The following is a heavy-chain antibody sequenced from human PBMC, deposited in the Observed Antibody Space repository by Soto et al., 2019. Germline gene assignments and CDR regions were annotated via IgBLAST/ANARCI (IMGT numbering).Heavy chain of an antibody. V-gene: IGHV1-69*13. Sequence: SVKVSCKASGGTFSSYAISWVRQAPGQGLEWMGGIIPIFGTANYAQKFQGRVTITADESTSTAYMELRSLRSDDTAVYYCARYSSSGSNYYYYGMDVWGQGTTVTVSS. D-gene: IGHD6-13*01. J-gene: IGHJ6*02. CDR2: IIPIFGTA. CDR1: GGTFSSYA. CDR3: ARYSSSGSNYYYYGMDV.